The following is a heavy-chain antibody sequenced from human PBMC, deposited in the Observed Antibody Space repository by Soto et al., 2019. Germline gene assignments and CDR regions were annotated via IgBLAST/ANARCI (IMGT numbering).Heavy chain of an antibody. D-gene: IGHD6-13*01. CDR1: GFSFSSDS. V-gene: IGHV3-21*01. CDR3: ASLLCIAAEFCMDV. CDR2: ISSSGSFM. J-gene: IGHJ6*02. Sequence: PGGSLRLSCAASGFSFSSDSMGWVRQAPGKGLEWVSSISSSGSFMNYADSVKGRFTISRDNAKNSLYLQMNSLRAEDTAVYCCASLLCIAAEFCMDVWGQGTTVTVSS.